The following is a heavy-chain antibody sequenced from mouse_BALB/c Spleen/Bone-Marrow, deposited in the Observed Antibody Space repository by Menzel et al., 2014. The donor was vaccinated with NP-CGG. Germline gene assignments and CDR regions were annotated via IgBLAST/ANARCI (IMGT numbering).Heavy chain of an antibody. J-gene: IGHJ3*01. V-gene: IGHV4-1*02. D-gene: IGHD2-3*01. Sequence: EVKLVESGGGLVQPGGSLKVSCAASGSDFSRYWMSWVRQAPGKGLEWIGEINPDSRTINYTPFLKDKFIISRDNAKNTLYLQMSKVRSEDTALYYCSRLGYYGGFAYWGQGTLVTVSA. CDR1: GSDFSRYW. CDR2: INPDSRTI. CDR3: SRLGYYGGFAY.